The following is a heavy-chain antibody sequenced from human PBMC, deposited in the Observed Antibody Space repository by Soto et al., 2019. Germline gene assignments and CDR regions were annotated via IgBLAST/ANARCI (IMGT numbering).Heavy chain of an antibody. D-gene: IGHD3-22*01. CDR1: GYTSSNFA. Sequence: ASVKVSCKASGYTSSNFAMHWVRQAPGQRLEWMGWINAGNWNTKYSQKFQGRVTITADKFTGTAYMELTRLRSDDTAVYYCAGDPDSHYNDSHAYSYPWGQGTLVTVSS. V-gene: IGHV1-3*01. J-gene: IGHJ5*02. CDR2: INAGNWNT. CDR3: AGDPDSHYNDSHAYSYP.